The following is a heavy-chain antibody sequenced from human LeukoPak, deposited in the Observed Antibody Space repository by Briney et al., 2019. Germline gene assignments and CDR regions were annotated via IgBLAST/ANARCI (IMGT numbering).Heavy chain of an antibody. CDR1: GFTFSSSW. Sequence: PGGSLRLSCAVSGFTFSSSWMDWVRQAPGKGLEWVANIKEDGSVKNYVDSVKGRFTISRDNTKNSLYLQMNSLRAEDTAVYYCAKNFGHQQFDSWGQETLVIVSS. J-gene: IGHJ4*02. CDR3: AKNFGHQQFDS. V-gene: IGHV3-7*01. CDR2: IKEDGSVK. D-gene: IGHD3/OR15-3a*01.